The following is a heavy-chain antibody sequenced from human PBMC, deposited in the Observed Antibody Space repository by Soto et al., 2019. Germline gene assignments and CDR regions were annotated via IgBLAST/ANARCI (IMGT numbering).Heavy chain of an antibody. CDR1: GFTFSSYG. CDR3: ARRGLQDYYYYGMDV. Sequence: VQLVESGGGVVQPGRSLRLSCAASGFTFSSYGMHWVRQAPGKGLEWVAVIWYDGSNKYYADSVKGRFTISRDNSKNTLYLLMNSLRAEDTAVYYCARRGLQDYYYYGMDVWGQGTTVTVSS. V-gene: IGHV3-33*01. CDR2: IWYDGSNK. D-gene: IGHD3-10*01. J-gene: IGHJ6*02.